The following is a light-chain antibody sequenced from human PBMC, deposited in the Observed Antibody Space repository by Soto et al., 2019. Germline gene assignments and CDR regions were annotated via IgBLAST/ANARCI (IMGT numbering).Light chain of an antibody. CDR2: DAS. CDR1: QTIGTY. CDR3: QQGSTTPIT. V-gene: IGKV1-39*01. Sequence: IEVTQSPSSLAASLGDRVTITCRASQTIGTYVNWYRQKSGAAPELLIYDASTLQSGVPSRFNASGSGTDFTLSISSLQPEDFSTYYCQQGSTTPITFGLGTRLEIK. J-gene: IGKJ5*01.